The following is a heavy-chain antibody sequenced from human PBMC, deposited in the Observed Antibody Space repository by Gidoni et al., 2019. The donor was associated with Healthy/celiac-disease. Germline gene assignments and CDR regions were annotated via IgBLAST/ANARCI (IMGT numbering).Heavy chain of an antibody. J-gene: IGHJ6*02. V-gene: IGHV4-34*01. CDR1: GGSFSGHY. D-gene: IGHD4-17*01. CDR3: ARSDEDYGGNSYYYGMDV. CDR2: INHSGST. Sequence: QVQLQQWGAGLLKPSETLSLTCAVYGGSFSGHYWSWIRQPPGKGLEWIGEINHSGSTNYTPSLKSRVTISVDTSKNHFSLKLSSVTAADTAVYYCARSDEDYGGNSYYYGMDVWGQGTTVTVSS.